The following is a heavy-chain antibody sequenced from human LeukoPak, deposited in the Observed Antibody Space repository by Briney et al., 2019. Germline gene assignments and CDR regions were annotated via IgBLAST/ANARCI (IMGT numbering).Heavy chain of an antibody. V-gene: IGHV1-69*13. CDR2: IIPLFGTA. CDR3: AGGWDYDSGGRPTAYVY. Sequence: SVKVSCKASGYTFSSYDINWVRQAPGPGLEWMGGIIPLFGTANYAQKFQGRVTITADESTSTVYMELNSLKSEDTAVYYCAGGWDYDSGGRPTAYVYWGQGTLVTVSS. CDR1: GYTFSSYD. D-gene: IGHD3-22*01. J-gene: IGHJ4*02.